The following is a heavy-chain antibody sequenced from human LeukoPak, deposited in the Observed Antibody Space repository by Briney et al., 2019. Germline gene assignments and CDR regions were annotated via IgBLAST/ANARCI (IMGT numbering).Heavy chain of an antibody. CDR2: INSDGSST. Sequence: PGGSLRLSCAASGFTFRSYWMHRVRQAPGKGVVWVSRINSDGSSTIYADSVTGRFTSSRDNAKNTLYLQMNSLRVEDTAVYYCARGQYYGPGREGYWGQGTLVTVSS. CDR3: ARGQYYGPGREGY. V-gene: IGHV3-74*01. J-gene: IGHJ4*02. CDR1: GFTFRSYW. D-gene: IGHD3-10*01.